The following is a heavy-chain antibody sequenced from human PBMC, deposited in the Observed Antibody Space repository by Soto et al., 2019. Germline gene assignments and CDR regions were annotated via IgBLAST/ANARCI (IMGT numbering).Heavy chain of an antibody. CDR3: VRDRDLYRDMFHADL. V-gene: IGHV3-23*01. CDR1: GFTFSSYA. D-gene: IGHD3-10*02. CDR2: ILGGGAST. J-gene: IGHJ4*01. Sequence: PGGSLRLSCAASGFTFSSYAMSWVRQAPGKGLERVSSILGGGASTYYADSVRGRFTISSDNAENSVILQMNSLRDEVSAVYFCVRDRDLYRDMFHADLWGQGTLVTVSS.